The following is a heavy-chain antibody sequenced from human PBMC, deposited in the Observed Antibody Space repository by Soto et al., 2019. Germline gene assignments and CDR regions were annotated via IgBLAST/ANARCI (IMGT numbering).Heavy chain of an antibody. D-gene: IGHD1-26*01. CDR1: GFTFGDYA. J-gene: IGHJ4*02. CDR3: TREGGSLDY. V-gene: IGHV3-49*04. CDR2: IRSKAYGGTT. Sequence: EVQLVESGGGLVQPGGSLRLSCAASGFTFGDYAMSWVRQAPGKGLEWVGFIRSKAYGGTTEYAASVKGRFTISRDDSKSIAYLQMNSLKTEDTAVYYCTREGGSLDYWGQGTLVTVSS.